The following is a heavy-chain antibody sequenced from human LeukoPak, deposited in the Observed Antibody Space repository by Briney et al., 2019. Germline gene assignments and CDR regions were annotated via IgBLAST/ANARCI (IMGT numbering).Heavy chain of an antibody. J-gene: IGHJ4*02. CDR3: ARWERRDGYNQDY. V-gene: IGHV3-30-3*01. D-gene: IGHD5-24*01. Sequence: GGSLRLSCAASGFTFSSYAMHWVRQAPGKGLEWVAVISYDGSNKYYADSVKGRFTISRDNSKNTPYLQMNSLRAEDTAVYYCARWERRDGYNQDYWGQGTLVTVSS. CDR2: ISYDGSNK. CDR1: GFTFSSYA.